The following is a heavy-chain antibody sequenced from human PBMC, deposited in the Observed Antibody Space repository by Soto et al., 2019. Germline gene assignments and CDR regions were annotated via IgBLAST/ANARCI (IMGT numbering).Heavy chain of an antibody. CDR1: GGSISSSAYF. V-gene: IGHV4-39*01. CDR2: IYYTGRT. Sequence: QLQVQESGPGLVKPSETLSLTCTVSGGSISSSAYFWGWIRQPPGKGLEWIGNIYYTGRTSYNPSLKRRFTISIDTSKNRFSLKRSSVTAADTSVYFCARIYSGYDDAGAFDIWGQGTMVTVSS. CDR3: ARIYSGYDDAGAFDI. D-gene: IGHD5-12*01. J-gene: IGHJ3*02.